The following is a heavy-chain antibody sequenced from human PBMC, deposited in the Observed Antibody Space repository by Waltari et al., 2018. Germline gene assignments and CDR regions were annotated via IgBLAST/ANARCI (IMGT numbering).Heavy chain of an antibody. CDR1: GDSLNSYW. Sequence: QVQLQESGPGLVKPSETLSLTCAVSGDSLNSYWLVWIRQPPGKGLEWIGSIHGSSGSTEYNPSLKSRATISRDTSKNQFSLKLSSVTAADTAVFHCARHAGYGGYFPFDNWGQGVLVTVSS. D-gene: IGHD3-22*01. CDR3: ARHAGYGGYFPFDN. J-gene: IGHJ4*02. CDR2: IHGSSGST. V-gene: IGHV4-38-2*01.